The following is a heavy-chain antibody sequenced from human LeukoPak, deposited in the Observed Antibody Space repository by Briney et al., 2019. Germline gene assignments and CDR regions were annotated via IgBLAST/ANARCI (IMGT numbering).Heavy chain of an antibody. V-gene: IGHV4-61*02. CDR2: IYTSGST. J-gene: IGHJ4*02. CDR3: ARHAFVWELLGYFDY. D-gene: IGHD1-26*01. Sequence: PSQTLSLTCTVSGGSISSGSYYWSWIRQPAGKGLEWIGRIYTSGSTNYNPSLKSRVTISVDTSKNRFSLKLSSVTAADTAVYYCARHAFVWELLGYFDYWGQGTLVTVSS. CDR1: GGSISSGSYY.